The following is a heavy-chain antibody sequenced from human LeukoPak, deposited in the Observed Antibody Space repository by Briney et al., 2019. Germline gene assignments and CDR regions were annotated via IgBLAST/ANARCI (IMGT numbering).Heavy chain of an antibody. J-gene: IGHJ3*02. D-gene: IGHD3-10*01. Sequence: GESLKISCKGSGYSFTSYWIGWVRQMPGKGLEWMGIIYPGDSDTRYSPSFQGQVTISVDESINTAYLQWSSLKASDTAIYYCARPRKGSGNYYKDAFDIWGQGTMVTVSS. V-gene: IGHV5-51*01. CDR1: GYSFTSYW. CDR2: IYPGDSDT. CDR3: ARPRKGSGNYYKDAFDI.